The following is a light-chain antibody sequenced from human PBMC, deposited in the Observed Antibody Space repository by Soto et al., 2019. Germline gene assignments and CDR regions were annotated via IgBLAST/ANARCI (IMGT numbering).Light chain of an antibody. CDR3: RQLNSNHTAT. V-gene: IGKV1-9*01. CDR1: KDISNF. J-gene: IGKJ4*01. CDR2: AAS. Sequence: DIQLTQSPSLLSASVGDRVTITCGGSKDISNFLAWYQQKPGKAPKLLIYAASTLQSGVPSRFRGSGSGREFSLTISSLMPQDFAKYHCRQLNSNHTATFGGGTKVDIK.